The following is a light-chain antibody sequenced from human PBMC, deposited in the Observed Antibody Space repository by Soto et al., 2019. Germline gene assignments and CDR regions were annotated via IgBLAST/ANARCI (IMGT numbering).Light chain of an antibody. Sequence: EIVLTQSPDTLSLSPGERATLSCRASQSVTSKSLAWYQQKPGQAPRLLIYDASSRATGIPDRFSGSGSGTDFTLTISRLEPEDFAVYYCQQYGSSPLTFGGGTKVEIK. CDR2: DAS. V-gene: IGKV3-20*01. CDR1: QSVTSKS. CDR3: QQYGSSPLT. J-gene: IGKJ4*01.